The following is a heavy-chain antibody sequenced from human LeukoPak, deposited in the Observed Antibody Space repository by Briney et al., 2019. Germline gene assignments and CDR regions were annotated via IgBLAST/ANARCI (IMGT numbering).Heavy chain of an antibody. D-gene: IGHD5-24*01. V-gene: IGHV2-70*04. Sequence: SGPALVKPTQTLTLTCTFSGFSLSTNGMRASWIRQPPGNALEWLARIDWDNDKFYSTSLRTRLTIFKDTSKNEVVLTMTNMDPVDTATYYCARSSDGSYYDYWGQGTLVTVSS. CDR2: IDWDNDK. CDR1: GFSLSTNGMR. J-gene: IGHJ4*02. CDR3: ARSSDGSYYDY.